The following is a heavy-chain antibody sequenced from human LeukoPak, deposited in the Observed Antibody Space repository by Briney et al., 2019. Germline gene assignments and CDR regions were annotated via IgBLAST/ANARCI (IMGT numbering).Heavy chain of an antibody. CDR3: ARGRTGIAARPYYYYYYMDV. J-gene: IGHJ6*03. V-gene: IGHV4-34*01. CDR1: GGSFSGYY. D-gene: IGHD6-6*01. CDR2: INHSGST. Sequence: PSETLSLTCAVYGGSFSGYYWSWIRQPPGKGLEWIGEINHSGSTNYNPSLKSRVTISVDTSKNQFSLKLSSVTAADTAVYYCARGRTGIAARPYYYYYYMDVWGKGTTVTVSS.